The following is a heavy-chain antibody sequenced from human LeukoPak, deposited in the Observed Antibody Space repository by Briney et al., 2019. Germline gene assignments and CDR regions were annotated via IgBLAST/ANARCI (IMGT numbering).Heavy chain of an antibody. CDR1: GYTFTGYY. CDR3: ARDLYRLPNYYYYGMDV. J-gene: IGHJ6*02. D-gene: IGHD2-2*01. V-gene: IGHV1-2*04. Sequence: ASVKVSCKASGYTFTGYYMHWVRQAPGQGLEWMGWINPNSGGTNYAQKFQGWVTMTRDTSISTAYMELSRLRSDDTAVYYCARDLYRLPNYYYYGMDVWGQGTTVTVSS. CDR2: INPNSGGT.